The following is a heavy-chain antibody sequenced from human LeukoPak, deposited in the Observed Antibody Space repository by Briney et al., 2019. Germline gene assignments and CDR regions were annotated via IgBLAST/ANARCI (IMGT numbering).Heavy chain of an antibody. CDR2: MNNGAGAT. CDR1: GFSFSTSP. J-gene: IGHJ6*02. CDR3: AKTPHALLDV. D-gene: IGHD2/OR15-2a*01. Sequence: GGSLRLSCAASGFSFSTSPMSWVRQPPGKGLEWVSAMNNGAGATFYRDSVRGRFTISRDDSKSTLYLQMNSLRAEDTGTYYCAKTPHALLDVWGQGTTVTVSS. V-gene: IGHV3-23*01.